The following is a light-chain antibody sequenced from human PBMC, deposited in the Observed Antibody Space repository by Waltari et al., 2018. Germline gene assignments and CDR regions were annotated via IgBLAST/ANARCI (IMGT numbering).Light chain of an antibody. Sequence: EIVLTQSPGTLSLSPGESATLPCRARKSVSSSYLAWYQQKPGQAPRVLIHGASNRATGIPDRFSGSGSGTDFTLTISRLEPEDFAVYYCQQYGSSPWTFGQGTKVEIK. J-gene: IGKJ1*01. V-gene: IGKV3-20*01. CDR3: QQYGSSPWT. CDR2: GAS. CDR1: KSVSSSY.